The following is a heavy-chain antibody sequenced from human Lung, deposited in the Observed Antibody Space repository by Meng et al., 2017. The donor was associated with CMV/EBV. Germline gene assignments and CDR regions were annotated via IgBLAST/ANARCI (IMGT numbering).Heavy chain of an antibody. CDR2: VYNTET. Sequence: SETLSLTCTVSDASFTSRRYYWSWIRQSPGKGLEWIGYVYNTETTYNPSLSSRVTMSVDRYKYLFLLMLNSVTAADTAVYYCAGKRGLGLLGRRGPNWFDPWGQGXLVTVSS. CDR3: AGKRGLGLLGRRGPNWFDP. V-gene: IGHV4-61*01. D-gene: IGHD2-15*01. CDR1: DASFTSRRYY. J-gene: IGHJ5*02.